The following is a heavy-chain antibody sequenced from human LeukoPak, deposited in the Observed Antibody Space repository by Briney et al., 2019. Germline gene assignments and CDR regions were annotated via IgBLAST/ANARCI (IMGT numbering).Heavy chain of an antibody. J-gene: IGHJ4*02. CDR1: GYTFTSCD. CDR2: MNPNSGNT. V-gene: IGHV1-8*01. D-gene: IGHD6-19*01. CDR3: TRGSSGRRDN. Sequence: ASVKVSCKASGYTFTSCDINWVRQAAGQRLEWMGWMNPNSGNTGYGQSFQGRITMTRDISIGTAYMELSNLTSEDTAIYYCTRGSSGRRDNWGQGTLVTVSA.